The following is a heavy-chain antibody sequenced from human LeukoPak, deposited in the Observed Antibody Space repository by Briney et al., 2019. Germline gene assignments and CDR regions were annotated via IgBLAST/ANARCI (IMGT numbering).Heavy chain of an antibody. V-gene: IGHV4-31*03. CDR2: IYYSGST. Sequence: SETLSLTCTVSGVSISSGGYYWSWIRQHPGKGLEWIGYIYYSGSTYYNPSLKSRVTISVDTSKNQFSLKLSSVTAADTAVYYCARGEFSGNFDYWGQGTLVTVSS. CDR1: GVSISSGGYY. CDR3: ARGEFSGNFDY. D-gene: IGHD1-26*01. J-gene: IGHJ4*02.